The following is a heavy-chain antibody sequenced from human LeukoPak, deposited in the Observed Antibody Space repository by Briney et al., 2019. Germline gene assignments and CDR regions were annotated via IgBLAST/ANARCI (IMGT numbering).Heavy chain of an antibody. CDR3: ATLKDKWLQSPGTDY. J-gene: IGHJ4*02. CDR1: GFTFSIYA. D-gene: IGHD5-24*01. CDR2: ISGNGDST. V-gene: IGHV3-23*01. Sequence: GGSLRLSCAASGFTFSIYAMSWVRQAPGKGLEWVSSISGNGDSTHYADSVKGRFTISRDNSKNTLYLQMNSLRAEDSAVYYCATLKDKWLQSPGTDYWGQGTLVTVSS.